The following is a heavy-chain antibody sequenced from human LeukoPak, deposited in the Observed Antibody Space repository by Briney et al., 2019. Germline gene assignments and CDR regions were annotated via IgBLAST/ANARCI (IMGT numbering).Heavy chain of an antibody. CDR1: GYTFTGYY. CDR2: INPNSGGT. J-gene: IGHJ4*02. V-gene: IGHV1-2*02. CDR3: ARSSTVVTPVDH. Sequence: ASVKVSCKASGYTFTGYYIHWVRLPPGQGLEWMGWINPNSGGTNYAQKFQGRVTMTRDTSISTAYMELNRLRSDDTAVYHCARSSTVVTPVDHWGQGTLVTVYS. D-gene: IGHD4-23*01.